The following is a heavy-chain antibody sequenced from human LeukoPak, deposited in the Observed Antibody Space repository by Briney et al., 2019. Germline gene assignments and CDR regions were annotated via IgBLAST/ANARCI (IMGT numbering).Heavy chain of an antibody. CDR1: GGSFSGYY. CDR2: INHSGST. D-gene: IGHD3-10*01. Sequence: SETLSLTCAVYGGSFSGYYWSWIRQPPGKGLEWMGDINHSGSTNYNPSLKSRVTISVDTSKNQFSLKLSSVTAADTAVYYCATSGDRGEFDYWGQGTLVTVSS. J-gene: IGHJ4*02. CDR3: ATSGDRGEFDY. V-gene: IGHV4-34*01.